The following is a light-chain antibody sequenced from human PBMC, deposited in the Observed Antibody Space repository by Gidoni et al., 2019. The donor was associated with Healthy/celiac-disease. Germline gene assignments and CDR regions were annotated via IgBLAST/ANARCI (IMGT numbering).Light chain of an antibody. J-gene: IGLJ2*01. CDR2: DDR. CDR1: DVGSKS. Sequence: SYVLTHPPSVSVATGKTVSITCGGNDVGSKSWHWSQRKPGQAPVLVVYDDRDRPSGIPERFSGSNSGNTATLTISRVEAGDEDDYYCQVWDSSSDRVVFGGGTKLTVL. V-gene: IGLV3-21*03. CDR3: QVWDSSSDRVV.